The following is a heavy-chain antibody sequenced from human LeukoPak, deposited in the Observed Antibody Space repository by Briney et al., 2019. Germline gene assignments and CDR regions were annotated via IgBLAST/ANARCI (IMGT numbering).Heavy chain of an antibody. CDR2: IYHSGST. Sequence: SETLSLTCTVSGYSISSGYYWDWIRQPPGKGLEWIGSIYHSGSTYYNPSLKSRVTISVDTSKNQFSLKLSSVTAADTAVYYCARDTGAARLFDYWGQGTLVTVSS. V-gene: IGHV4-38-2*02. CDR1: GYSISSGYY. D-gene: IGHD6-6*01. CDR3: ARDTGAARLFDY. J-gene: IGHJ4*02.